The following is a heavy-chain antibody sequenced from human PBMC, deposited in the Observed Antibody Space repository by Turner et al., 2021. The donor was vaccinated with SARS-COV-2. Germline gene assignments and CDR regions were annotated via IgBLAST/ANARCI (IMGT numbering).Heavy chain of an antibody. CDR1: WGSISSSTYY. CDR3: ARLVDTAMDYYGMDV. J-gene: IGHJ6*02. V-gene: IGHV4-39*01. D-gene: IGHD5-18*01. Sequence: QLPLQESGPRMGKPSETLFPTLPVPWGSISSSTYYWGWIRQPPGKGLEWIGNIYYSGITYYNPSLKSRVTISVDTSKNQFSLKLSSVTAADTAVYYCARLVDTAMDYYGMDVWGQGTTVTVSS. CDR2: IYYSGIT.